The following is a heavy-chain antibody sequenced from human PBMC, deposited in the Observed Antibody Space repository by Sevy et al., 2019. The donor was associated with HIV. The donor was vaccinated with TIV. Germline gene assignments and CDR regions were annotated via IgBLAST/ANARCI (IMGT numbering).Heavy chain of an antibody. CDR1: GFTFSSYW. CDR2: IKQDGSER. Sequence: GGSLRLSCAASGFTFSSYWMSWVRQAPGKGLEWVANIKQDGSERYYVDSVKGRFTISGDNTKNSLYLQMDSLRVEDTAEYYCVRGGQRFDYWGQRTLVTVSS. D-gene: IGHD6-25*01. J-gene: IGHJ4*02. V-gene: IGHV3-7*01. CDR3: VRGGQRFDY.